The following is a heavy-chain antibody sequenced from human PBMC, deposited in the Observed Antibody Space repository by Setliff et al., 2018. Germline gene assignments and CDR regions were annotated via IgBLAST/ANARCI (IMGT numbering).Heavy chain of an antibody. V-gene: IGHV3-48*01. CDR2: ISTSSSTI. CDR3: ARGLGKGTVDY. J-gene: IGHJ4*02. D-gene: IGHD3-16*01. Sequence: PGGSLRLSCVASGFTFSSHGMTWVRLAPGKGLEWISYISTSSSTIYYADSVKGRFTISRDNANHTLYLQMNSLRADDTAVYYCARGLGKGTVDYWGQGTLVTVSS. CDR1: GFTFSSHG.